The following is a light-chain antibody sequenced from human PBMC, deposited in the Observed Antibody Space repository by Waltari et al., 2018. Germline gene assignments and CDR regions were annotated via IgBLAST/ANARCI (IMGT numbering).Light chain of an antibody. CDR2: SNS. CDR1: SPNIGTNT. Sequence: SQPPSASGTPGQSVTISCSGSSPNIGTNTVNWYQQLPGRAPRLLIYSNSQRPSGVPDRFSASKSGTSASLAISGLQSEDEADFYCAAWDDSLDGWVFGGGTTLTVL. V-gene: IGLV1-44*01. J-gene: IGLJ3*02. CDR3: AAWDDSLDGWV.